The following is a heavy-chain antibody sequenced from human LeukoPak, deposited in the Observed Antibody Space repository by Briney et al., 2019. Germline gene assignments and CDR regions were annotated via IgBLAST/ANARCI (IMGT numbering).Heavy chain of an antibody. J-gene: IGHJ4*02. CDR3: ARDGSRGNLVTAPDF. CDR1: GFTFSSYN. Sequence: GGSLRLSCAASGFTFSSYNMNWVRQAPGKGLEWVSSITSSSTYIYYADSVKGRFTISRDNAKNSLYLQMNSLRAEDTAVYYCARDGSRGNLVTAPDFWGQGTLATVSS. V-gene: IGHV3-21*01. D-gene: IGHD2-21*02. CDR2: ITSSSTYI.